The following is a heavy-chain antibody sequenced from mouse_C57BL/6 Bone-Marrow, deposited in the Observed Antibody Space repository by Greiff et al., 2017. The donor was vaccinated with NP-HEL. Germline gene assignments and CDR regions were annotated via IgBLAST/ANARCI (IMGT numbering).Heavy chain of an antibody. CDR3: ARRYRGLYYYVMDY. J-gene: IGHJ4*01. CDR2: ISSGSSTI. CDR1: GFTFSDYG. V-gene: IGHV5-17*01. D-gene: IGHD2-12*01. Sequence: EVMLVESGGGLVKPGGSLKLSCAASGFTFSDYGMHWVRQAPEKGLEWVAYISSGSSTIYYADTVKGRFTISRDNAKNTLFLQMTSLRSEDTAMYYCARRYRGLYYYVMDYWGQGTSVTVSS.